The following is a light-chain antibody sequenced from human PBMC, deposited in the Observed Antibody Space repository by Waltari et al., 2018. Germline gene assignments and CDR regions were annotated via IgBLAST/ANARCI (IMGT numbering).Light chain of an antibody. CDR1: QSVSSN. J-gene: IGKJ4*01. CDR3: QQYNNLPGT. Sequence: EIVMTQSPATLSVSPGERATLSCRASQSVSSNLAWYQQKPGQAPRLLIYGASTRATGIPARFSGSGSGTEFTLTISSLQSEDFAVYYCQQYNNLPGTFGGGTKVEIK. CDR2: GAS. V-gene: IGKV3-15*01.